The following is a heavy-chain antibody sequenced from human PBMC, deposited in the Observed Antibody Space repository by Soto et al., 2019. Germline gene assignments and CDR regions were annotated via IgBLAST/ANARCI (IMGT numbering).Heavy chain of an antibody. D-gene: IGHD2-8*01. J-gene: IGHJ6*03. Sequence: GGSLRLSCAASGFTVSSNYMSWVRQAPGKGLEWVSVIYSGGSTYYADSVKGRLTISRDNSTNMLYLQMNSLRAEDTAVYYCARDSRCTNGVCYTATSYYYYMDVWGKGTTVTVSS. V-gene: IGHV3-66*01. CDR2: IYSGGST. CDR3: ARDSRCTNGVCYTATSYYYYMDV. CDR1: GFTVSSNY.